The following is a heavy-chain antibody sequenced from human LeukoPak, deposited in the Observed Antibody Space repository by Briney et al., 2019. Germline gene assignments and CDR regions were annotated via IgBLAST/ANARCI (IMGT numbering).Heavy chain of an antibody. V-gene: IGHV4-59*11. D-gene: IGHD1-26*01. CDR1: GGSISSHY. CDR3: ARGGVGATIDY. CDR2: IYYSGST. J-gene: IGHJ4*02. Sequence: SETLSLTCTVSGGSISSHYWSWIRQPPGKGLEWIGYIYYSGSTNYNPSLKSRVTISVDTSKNQFSLKLRSVTAADTAVYYCARGGVGATIDYWGQGTLVTVSS.